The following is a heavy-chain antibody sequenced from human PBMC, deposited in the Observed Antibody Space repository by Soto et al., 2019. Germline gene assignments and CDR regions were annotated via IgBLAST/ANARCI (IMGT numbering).Heavy chain of an antibody. CDR2: ISSSSSNI. J-gene: IGHJ5*02. CDR1: GFTLSSYA. V-gene: IGHV3-48*02. Sequence: EVQLVESGGGLVQPGGSLRLSCAASGFTLSSYAMNWLRQAPGKGLEWVSYISSSSSNIEYAGSVKGRFTISRDNAKNSLYLQMNSLRDEEPAVYYCARDCSLGNRWCRWFDPWGQGTLVTVSS. CDR3: ARDCSLGNRWCRWFDP. D-gene: IGHD2-8*02.